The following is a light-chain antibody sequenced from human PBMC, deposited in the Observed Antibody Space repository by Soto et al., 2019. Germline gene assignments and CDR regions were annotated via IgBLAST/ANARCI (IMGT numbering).Light chain of an antibody. V-gene: IGKV2-30*01. CDR3: LQYTHWPFT. Sequence: DVVMTQSPLSLPVTLGQPASISCRSSQSLVYSDGVTYLNWFHQRPGQSPRRLIYKVSNRDSGVQERFSGSGSGNYFTLKISRVEAEDVGVYFCLQYTHWPFTFGPGTRVDIK. CDR1: QSLVYSDGVTY. CDR2: KVS. J-gene: IGKJ3*01.